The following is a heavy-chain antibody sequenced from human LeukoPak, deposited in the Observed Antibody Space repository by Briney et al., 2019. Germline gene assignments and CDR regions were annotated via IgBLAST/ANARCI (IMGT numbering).Heavy chain of an antibody. CDR2: ISAYNGNT. J-gene: IGHJ5*02. V-gene: IGHV1-18*01. CDR1: GYTITSYG. Sequence: ASVKVSCKASGYTITSYGISWVRQAPGQGLEWMGWISAYNGNTNYAQKLQGRVTMATDTSTSTAYMELRSLRSDDTAVYYCARVLSVPLLPHCSSTSCYRWFDPWGQGTLVTVSS. D-gene: IGHD2-2*02. CDR3: ARVLSVPLLPHCSSTSCYRWFDP.